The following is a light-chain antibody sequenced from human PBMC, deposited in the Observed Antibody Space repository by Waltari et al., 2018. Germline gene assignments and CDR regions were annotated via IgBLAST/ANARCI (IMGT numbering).Light chain of an antibody. V-gene: IGKV3-20*01. J-gene: IGKJ2*01. CDR2: GAS. CDR1: QSISSSY. Sequence: EIVLTQSPGTLSLSPGKRATLSCRASQSISSSYLAWYQQKPGQAPRLLIYGASSRATGIPDRFSGRGSGTDFTLTISRLEPEDFAVYYCQQYGSSPNTFGQGTKLEIK. CDR3: QQYGSSPNT.